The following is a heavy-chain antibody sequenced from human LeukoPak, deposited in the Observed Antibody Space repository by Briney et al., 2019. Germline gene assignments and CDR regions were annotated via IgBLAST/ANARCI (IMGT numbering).Heavy chain of an antibody. CDR1: VYTLTELS. CDR2: FDPEDAEP. CDR3: ATDGGYYWGTFDF. D-gene: IGHD5-12*01. J-gene: IGHJ4*02. V-gene: IGHV1-24*01. Sequence: VASVKVSCKVSVYTLTELSMHWARQAPGKGLEWMGGFDPEDAEPIYAQKFQGRVTMTEDTSTDTVYMELTSLRSDDTAMYYCATDGGYYWGTFDFWGQGTLVTVSS.